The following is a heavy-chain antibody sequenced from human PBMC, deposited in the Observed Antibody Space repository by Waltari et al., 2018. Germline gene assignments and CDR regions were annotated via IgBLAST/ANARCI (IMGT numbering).Heavy chain of an antibody. CDR1: GFTFSSYA. J-gene: IGHJ5*02. CDR2: INHSGST. V-gene: IGHV4-34*01. CDR3: ARAAYHFWFDP. Sequence: VQLLESGGGLVQPGGSLRLSCSASGFTFSSYAMRWVRQSPGKGLEWIGEINHSGSTNYNPSLKSRVTISVDTSKNQFSLKLSSVTAADTAVYYCARAAYHFWFDPWGQGTLVTVSS.